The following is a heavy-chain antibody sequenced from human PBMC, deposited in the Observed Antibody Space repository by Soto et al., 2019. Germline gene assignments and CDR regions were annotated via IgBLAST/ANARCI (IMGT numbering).Heavy chain of an antibody. CDR3: ARDAHSYSSGWYSVRWFDP. J-gene: IGHJ5*02. CDR1: GGTFSSYA. CDR2: IIPIFGTA. Sequence: QVQLVQSGAEVKKPGSSVKVSCKASGGTFSSYAISWVRQAPGQGLEWMGGIIPIFGTANYAQKFQGRVTITADESTSTAYRELSSLRSEDTAVYYCARDAHSYSSGWYSVRWFDPWGQGTLVTVSS. D-gene: IGHD6-19*01. V-gene: IGHV1-69*12.